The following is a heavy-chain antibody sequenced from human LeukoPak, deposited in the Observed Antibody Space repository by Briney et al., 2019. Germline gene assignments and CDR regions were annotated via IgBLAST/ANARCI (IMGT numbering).Heavy chain of an antibody. CDR3: ARDNWDIYYYYGMDV. D-gene: IGHD7-27*01. CDR1: GFTFSSYS. Sequence: GGSLRLSCAASGFTFSSYSMNWVRQAPGKGLEWVSSISSGSSYIYYADSVKGRFTISRDNAKNSLYLQMNSLRAEDTAVYYCARDNWDIYYYYGMDVWGQGTTVTVSS. CDR2: ISSGSSYI. V-gene: IGHV3-21*01. J-gene: IGHJ6*02.